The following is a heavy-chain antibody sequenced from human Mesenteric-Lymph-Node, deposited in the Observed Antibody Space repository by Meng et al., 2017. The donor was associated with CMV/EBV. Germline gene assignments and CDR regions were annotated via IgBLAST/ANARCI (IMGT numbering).Heavy chain of an antibody. CDR1: GFTFSSYW. J-gene: IGHJ4*02. Sequence: GESLKISCAASGFTFSSYWIHWVRQVPGKGLAWVSRINEDGSRTMYAESVKGRFNISRDNAKKIVYLQMSSLRVEDTAVYYCARSHTIFDSPDYWGQGTLVTVSS. D-gene: IGHD3-3*01. CDR3: ARSHTIFDSPDY. CDR2: INEDGSRT. V-gene: IGHV3-74*03.